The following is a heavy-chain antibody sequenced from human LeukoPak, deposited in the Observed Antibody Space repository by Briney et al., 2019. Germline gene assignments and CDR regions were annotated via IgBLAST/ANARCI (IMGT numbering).Heavy chain of an antibody. CDR2: MNPNSGNT. J-gene: IGHJ6*02. CDR1: GYTFTSYY. Sequence: ASVKVSCKASGYTFTSYYMHWVRQAPGQGLEWMGWMNPNSGNTGYAQKFQGRVTMTRNTSISTAYMELSSLRSEDTAVYYCARGGSYPYYYGMDVWGQGTTVTVSS. CDR3: ARGGSYPYYYGMDV. D-gene: IGHD5-18*01. V-gene: IGHV1-8*02.